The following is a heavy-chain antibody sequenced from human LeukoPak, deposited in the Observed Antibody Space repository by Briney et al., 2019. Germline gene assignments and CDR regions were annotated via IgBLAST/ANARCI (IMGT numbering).Heavy chain of an antibody. CDR1: AFTFSSYG. CDR2: ISYDGSNK. D-gene: IGHD6-19*01. CDR3: AKDNVADFSGWYGMDV. J-gene: IGHJ6*02. V-gene: IGHV3-30*18. Sequence: GRSLRLSCAASAFTFSSYGMQWVRQAPSKGLEWVAVISYDGSNKYYADSVKGRFTISRDNSKNTLYLQMNSLRAEDTAVYYCAKDNVADFSGWYGMDVWGQGTTVTVSS.